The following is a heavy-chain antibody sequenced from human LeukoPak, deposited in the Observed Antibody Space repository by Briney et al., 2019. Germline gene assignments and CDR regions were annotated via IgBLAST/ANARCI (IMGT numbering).Heavy chain of an antibody. V-gene: IGHV1-69*04. CDR1: GGTFSSYA. CDR3: ARDDTIFGVVTYYYYYGVDV. CDR2: IIPILGIA. Sequence: SVKVSCKASGGTFSSYAISWVRQAPGQGLEWMGRIIPILGIANYAQKFQGRVTITADKSTSTAYMELSSLRSEDTAVYYCARDDTIFGVVTYYYYYGVDVWGQGTTVTVSS. J-gene: IGHJ6*02. D-gene: IGHD3-3*01.